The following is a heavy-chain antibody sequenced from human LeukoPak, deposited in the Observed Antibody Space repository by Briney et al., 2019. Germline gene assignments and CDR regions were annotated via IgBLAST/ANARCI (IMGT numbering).Heavy chain of an antibody. V-gene: IGHV3-33*01. CDR1: GFTFSSHG. D-gene: IGHD5-18*01. CDR2: IWYDGSNK. Sequence: GGSLRLSCAASGFTFSSHGMHWVRQAPGMGLEWVAVIWYDGSNKYYADSVKGRFTISRDNSKNTLYLQMNSLRAEDTAVYYCARVPDTEMVAGIDYWGQGTLVTVSS. J-gene: IGHJ4*02. CDR3: ARVPDTEMVAGIDY.